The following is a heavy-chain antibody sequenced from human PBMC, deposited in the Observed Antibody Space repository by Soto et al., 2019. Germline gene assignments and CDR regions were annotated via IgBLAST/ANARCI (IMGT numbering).Heavy chain of an antibody. V-gene: IGHV1-69*02. D-gene: IGHD6-13*01. CDR1: GGTFSSYT. CDR2: IIPILGIA. Sequence: ASVKVSCKASGGTFSSYTISWVRQAPGQGLEWMGRIIPILGIANYAQKFQGRVTITADKSTSTAYMELSSLRSEDTAVYYCAIETQGIAAAGTMDVWGKGTTVTVSS. CDR3: AIETQGIAAAGTMDV. J-gene: IGHJ6*04.